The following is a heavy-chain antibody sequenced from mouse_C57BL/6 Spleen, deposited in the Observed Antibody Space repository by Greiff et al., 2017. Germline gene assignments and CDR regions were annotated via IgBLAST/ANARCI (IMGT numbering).Heavy chain of an antibody. CDR2: IDPEDGDT. J-gene: IGHJ2*01. V-gene: IGHV14-1*01. CDR3: TTPIYDYGSSYQDFDY. Sequence: VQLQQSGAELVRPGASVKLSCTASGFNIKDYYMHWVKQRPEQGLEWIGRIDPEDGDTEYAPKFQGKATMTADTSSNTAYLQLSSLTSEDTAVYYCTTPIYDYGSSYQDFDYWGQGTTLTVSS. D-gene: IGHD1-1*01. CDR1: GFNIKDYY.